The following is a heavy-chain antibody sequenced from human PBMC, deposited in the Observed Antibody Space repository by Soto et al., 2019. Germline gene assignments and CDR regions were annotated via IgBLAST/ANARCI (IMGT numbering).Heavy chain of an antibody. CDR2: ISAYNGNT. V-gene: IGHV1-18*01. J-gene: IGHJ6*02. Sequence: QVQLVQSGTEVKKPGASVKVSCKASGYTFSSYGISWVRQAPGQVREWMGLISAYNGNTNNAQNLQGRTTMTTDTTTTTAYMEQSSLTSDDTAVYYSAGYESGRYTYVCGMDVWGQGTTVTVSS. CDR1: GYTFSSYG. CDR3: AGYESGRYTYVCGMDV. D-gene: IGHD3-16*01.